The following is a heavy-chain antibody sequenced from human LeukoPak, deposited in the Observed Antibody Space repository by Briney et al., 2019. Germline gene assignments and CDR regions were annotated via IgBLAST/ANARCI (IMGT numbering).Heavy chain of an antibody. CDR1: GYSFRTYW. CDR3: ATGRTDEAFDD. J-gene: IGHJ4*02. D-gene: IGHD1/OR15-1a*01. V-gene: IGHV5-51*01. Sequence: GESLKISCKTSGYSFRTYWIGWVRQMPGRGLGWMAIMYPGGSDNTYSPSFQGQVTISVDKSNSPAYLQWSSLGGSDLATYYGATGRTDEAFDDWGQRTLVAASS. CDR2: MYPGGSDN.